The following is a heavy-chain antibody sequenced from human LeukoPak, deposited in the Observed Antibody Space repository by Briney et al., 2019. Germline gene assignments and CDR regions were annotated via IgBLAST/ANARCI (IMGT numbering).Heavy chain of an antibody. CDR2: IHYSGTT. CDR3: VGGGQWLAFDY. J-gene: IGHJ4*02. V-gene: IGHV4-59*03. D-gene: IGHD6-19*01. Sequence: SETLSLTCTVSGGSISSYYWSWIRQPPGKGLEWIGYIHYSGTTEYNPSLKSRVTISIDTSKNQFSLKLTSVTAADTAVYYCVGGGQWLAFDYWGQGTLVTDSS. CDR1: GGSISSYY.